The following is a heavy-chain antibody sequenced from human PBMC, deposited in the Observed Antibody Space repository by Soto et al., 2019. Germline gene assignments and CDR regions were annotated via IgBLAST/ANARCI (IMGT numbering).Heavy chain of an antibody. CDR3: ASGGLYYYGMDV. J-gene: IGHJ6*04. Sequence: SETLSLTCTVSGVSISSSNWWSWVRQPPGKGLEWIGEIYHSGSTNYNPSLKSRVTISVDKSTNQFSLKLSSVTAADTAVYYGASGGLYYYGMDVGGKGSTAT. CDR2: IYHSGST. D-gene: IGHD2-15*01. V-gene: IGHV4-4*02. CDR1: GVSISSSNW.